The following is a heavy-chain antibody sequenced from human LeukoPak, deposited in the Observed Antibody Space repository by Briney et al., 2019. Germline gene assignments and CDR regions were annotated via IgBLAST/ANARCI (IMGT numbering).Heavy chain of an antibody. J-gene: IGHJ6*02. V-gene: IGHV3-7*01. CDR3: ARGIRGPAGMWRSYYGMDV. CDR2: IKQDGSVK. CDR1: GFTFSAYW. Sequence: GGSLRLSCAASGFTFSAYWMSWVRQAPGKGLEWVANIKQDGSVKYYVDSVKGRFTISRDNTKNSLYLQMNSLRAEDTAVYYCARGIRGPAGMWRSYYGMDVWGQGTTVTVSS. D-gene: IGHD3-10*01.